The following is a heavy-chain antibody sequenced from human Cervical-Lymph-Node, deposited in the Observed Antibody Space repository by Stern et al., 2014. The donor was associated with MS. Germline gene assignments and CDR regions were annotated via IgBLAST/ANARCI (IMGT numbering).Heavy chain of an antibody. CDR1: GGSISSTSYF. V-gene: IGHV4-39*01. J-gene: IGHJ4*02. CDR2: IYHSGTT. CDR3: ARLPDYGASLDY. D-gene: IGHD4-17*01. Sequence: VQLEESGPGLVKPSETLSLTCTVSGGSISSTSYFWGWIRQPPRQGLEWIGSIYHSGTTYYNPSLKSRVSISVDTSKSYFSLKLRSGTAADTAVYFCARLPDYGASLDYWGQGSLVTVSS.